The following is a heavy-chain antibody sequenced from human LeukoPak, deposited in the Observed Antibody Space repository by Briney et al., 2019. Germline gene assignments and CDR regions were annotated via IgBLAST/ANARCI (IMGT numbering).Heavy chain of an antibody. V-gene: IGHV1-69*06. Sequence: ASVKVSCKASGGTFSSYAISWVRQAPGQGLEWMGRIIPIFGTANYAQKFQGRVTITADKSTSTAYMELSSLRSEDTAVYYCASEAFCAGGSCYLHGVASWGPGTLVTVSS. D-gene: IGHD2-15*01. CDR2: IIPIFGTA. J-gene: IGHJ4*02. CDR1: GGTFSSYA. CDR3: ASEAFCAGGSCYLHGVAS.